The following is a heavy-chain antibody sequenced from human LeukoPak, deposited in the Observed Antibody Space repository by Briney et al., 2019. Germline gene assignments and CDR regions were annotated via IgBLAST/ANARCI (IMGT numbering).Heavy chain of an antibody. CDR1: GGSISSSSYY. Sequence: SETLSLTCTVSGGSISSSSYYWGWIRQPPGKGLEWIGSIYYSGSTYYHPSLKSRVTISVDTSKNQFSLKLSSVTAADTAVYYCARAGGYCTNGVCYTPPYFDYWGQGTLVTVSS. D-gene: IGHD2-8*01. CDR3: ARAGGYCTNGVCYTPPYFDY. V-gene: IGHV4-39*01. J-gene: IGHJ4*02. CDR2: IYYSGST.